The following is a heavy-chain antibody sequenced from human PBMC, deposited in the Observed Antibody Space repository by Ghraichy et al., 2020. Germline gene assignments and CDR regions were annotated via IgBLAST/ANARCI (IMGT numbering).Heavy chain of an antibody. CDR1: GFTFSSYW. V-gene: IGHV3-7*04. J-gene: IGHJ4*02. CDR3: VRGTTPPRY. Sequence: GESLNISCAASGFTFSSYWMSWVRQAPGKGLEWVANIKQDGSERYYVDSVKGRFTISRDNAKNSLYLQMNSLRGEDTAVFYCVRGTTPPRYWGQGTLVTVSS. D-gene: IGHD4-17*01. CDR2: IKQDGSER.